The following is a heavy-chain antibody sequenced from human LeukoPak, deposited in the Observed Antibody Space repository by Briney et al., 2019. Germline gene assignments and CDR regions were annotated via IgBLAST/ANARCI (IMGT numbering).Heavy chain of an antibody. V-gene: IGHV3-23*01. Sequence: PGGSLRLSCAASGFTFSNYAMYWVRQAPGKGLEWVSAISTSGGDTFYPDYVTGRFPISRDNSKNTLYLQMYSVRAEDTAVYYCAKGSAQYYFEYWGQGTLVTVSS. CDR3: AKGSAQYYFEY. J-gene: IGHJ4*02. CDR2: ISTSGGDT. CDR1: GFTFSNYA.